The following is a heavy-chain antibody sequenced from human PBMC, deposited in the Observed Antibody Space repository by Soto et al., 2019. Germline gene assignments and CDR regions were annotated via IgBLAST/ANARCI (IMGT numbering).Heavy chain of an antibody. CDR3: ARDWPYCSGGSCYSGGWFDP. D-gene: IGHD2-15*01. Sequence: EASVKVSCKASGYTFTSYGISWVRQAPGQGLEWMGWISAYNGNTNYAQKLQGRVTMTTDTSTSTAYMELRSLRSDDTAVYYCARDWPYCSGGSCYSGGWFDPWGQGTLVTVSS. V-gene: IGHV1-18*01. J-gene: IGHJ5*02. CDR2: ISAYNGNT. CDR1: GYTFTSYG.